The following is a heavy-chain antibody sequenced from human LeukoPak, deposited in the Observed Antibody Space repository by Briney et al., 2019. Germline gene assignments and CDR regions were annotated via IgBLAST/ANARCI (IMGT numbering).Heavy chain of an antibody. D-gene: IGHD3-10*01. Sequence: PGGSLRLSCAASGFTFSSYWMHWVRQAPGKELVWVPRINGDGSSTNYADSVKGRFTISRDNAKNTLYLQMSSLRAEDTAVYYCARAVYYSNYLGYWGQGTLVTVSS. CDR1: GFTFSSYW. CDR2: INGDGSST. J-gene: IGHJ4*01. CDR3: ARAVYYSNYLGY. V-gene: IGHV3-74*01.